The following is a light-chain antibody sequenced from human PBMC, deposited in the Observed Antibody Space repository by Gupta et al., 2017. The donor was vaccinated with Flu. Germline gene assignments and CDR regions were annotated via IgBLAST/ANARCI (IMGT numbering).Light chain of an antibody. CDR2: TAS. CDR3: QQSYITPPT. V-gene: IGKV1-39*01. J-gene: IGKJ4*01. CDR1: QSIDNF. Sequence: DIQMTQPPCSLSAFARDTVNITCRAAQSIDNFLNWYQRRPGKAPKLLVYTASNLQSGVPSRFSGSRSGIDFTLTIRSLQPEDSATYYCQQSYITPPTFGGGTKVEI.